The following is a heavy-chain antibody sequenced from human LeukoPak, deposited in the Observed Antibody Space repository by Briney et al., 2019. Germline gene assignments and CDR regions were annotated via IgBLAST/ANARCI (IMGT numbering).Heavy chain of an antibody. Sequence: PGGSLRLSCAASGFTFSSYAMSWVRQAPGKGLEWVSGISSSGGSTYYADSVKGRFTISRDNSKNTLYLQMNSLRAEDTAVYYCAKVGATTPSPYFDYWGQGTLVTVSS. CDR2: ISSSGGST. CDR3: AKVGATTPSPYFDY. J-gene: IGHJ4*02. D-gene: IGHD1-26*01. CDR1: GFTFSSYA. V-gene: IGHV3-23*01.